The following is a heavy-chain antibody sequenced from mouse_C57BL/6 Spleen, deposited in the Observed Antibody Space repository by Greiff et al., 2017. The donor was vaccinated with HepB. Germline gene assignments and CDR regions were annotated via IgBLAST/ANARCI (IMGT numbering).Heavy chain of an antibody. Sequence: VQLQQSGAELVKPGASVKLSCKASGYTFTSYWMHWVKQRPGQGLEWIGMIHPNSGSTNYNEKFKSKATLTVDKSSSTAYMQLSSLTSEDSAVYYWARSGYYDYDQFAYWGQGTLVTVSA. J-gene: IGHJ3*01. D-gene: IGHD2-4*01. V-gene: IGHV1-64*01. CDR3: ARSGYYDYDQFAY. CDR1: GYTFTSYW. CDR2: IHPNSGST.